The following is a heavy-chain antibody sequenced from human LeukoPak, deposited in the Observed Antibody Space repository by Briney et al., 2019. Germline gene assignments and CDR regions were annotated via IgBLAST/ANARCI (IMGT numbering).Heavy chain of an antibody. V-gene: IGHV3-11*06. J-gene: IGHJ4*02. CDR3: ARKARGVFTPMDY. D-gene: IGHD3-10*01. Sequence: PGGSLRLSCAASGFTFSDYYMSWIRQAPGKGLEWVSYISSSSSYTNYADSVKGRFTISRDNAKNSLYLQTNSLRAEDTAVYYCARKARGVFTPMDYWGQGTLVTVSS. CDR1: GFTFSDYY. CDR2: ISSSSSYT.